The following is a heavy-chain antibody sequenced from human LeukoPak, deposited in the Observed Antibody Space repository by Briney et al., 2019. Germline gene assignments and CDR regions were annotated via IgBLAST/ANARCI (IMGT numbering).Heavy chain of an antibody. CDR1: GFTLSSYE. V-gene: IGHV3-48*03. CDR2: ISSSGSTI. Sequence: PGGSLRLSCAASGFTLSSYEMNWVRQAPRKGLEGVSYISSSGSTIYYADSVKGGFTISRDNAKNSLYLQMNSLGVEDTAVYYCARAGGGYNYYDDWGQGTLVTVSS. CDR3: ARAGGGYNYYDD. J-gene: IGHJ4*02. D-gene: IGHD5-24*01.